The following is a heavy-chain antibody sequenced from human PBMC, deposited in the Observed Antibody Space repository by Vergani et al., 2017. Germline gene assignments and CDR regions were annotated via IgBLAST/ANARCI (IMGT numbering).Heavy chain of an antibody. CDR2: IYHSGST. J-gene: IGHJ5*02. V-gene: IGHV4-38-2*01. D-gene: IGHD1-26*01. CDR1: GYSISSGYY. CDR3: AKTEPGMGWFDP. Sequence: QVQLQESGPGLVKPSETLSLTCAVSGYSISSGYYWGWIRQPPGKGLEWIGSIYHSGSTYYNPSLKSRVTISLDTSKNQFSLKLSSVTAADTAVYYCAKTEPGMGWFDPWGQGTLVTVSS.